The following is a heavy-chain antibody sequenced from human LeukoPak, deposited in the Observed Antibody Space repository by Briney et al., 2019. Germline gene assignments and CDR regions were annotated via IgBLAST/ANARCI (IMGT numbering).Heavy chain of an antibody. CDR3: ARVLGSISN. D-gene: IGHD1-1*01. CDR2: MNPNSGNT. V-gene: IGHV1-8*01. CDR1: GYTFITCD. J-gene: IGHJ4*02. Sequence: ASVTVSFTSSGYTFITCDINWVRQAPGQGLEWIGWMNPNSGNTGFAHKFQGRVTMTRDTSINTAYMELSSLRSEDTAVYYCARVLGSISNGGQGTLVTVSS.